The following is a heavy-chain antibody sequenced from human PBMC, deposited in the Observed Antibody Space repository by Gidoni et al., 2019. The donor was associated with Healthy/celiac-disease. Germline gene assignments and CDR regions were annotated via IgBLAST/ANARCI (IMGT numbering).Heavy chain of an antibody. J-gene: IGHJ4*02. CDR2: IYYSGST. Sequence: PPGKGLEWIGYIYYSGSTNYNPSLKSRVTISVDTSKNQFSLKLSSVTAADTAVYYCARDARSGSYFDYWGQGTLVTVSS. D-gene: IGHD1-26*01. V-gene: IGHV4-59*01. CDR3: ARDARSGSYFDY.